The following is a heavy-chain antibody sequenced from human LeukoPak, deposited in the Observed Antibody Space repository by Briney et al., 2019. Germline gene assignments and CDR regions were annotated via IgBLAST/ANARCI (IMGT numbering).Heavy chain of an antibody. CDR2: IKQDGSEK. CDR3: ARDPTGDLMGYFDY. D-gene: IGHD7-27*01. V-gene: IGHV3-7*01. CDR1: GFTFSSYW. J-gene: IGHJ4*02. Sequence: GGSLRLSCAASGFTFSSYWMSWVRQAPGKGLEWVANIKQDGSEKYYVDPVKGRFTISRDNAKNSLYLQMNSLRAEDTAVYYCARDPTGDLMGYFDYWGQGTLVTVSS.